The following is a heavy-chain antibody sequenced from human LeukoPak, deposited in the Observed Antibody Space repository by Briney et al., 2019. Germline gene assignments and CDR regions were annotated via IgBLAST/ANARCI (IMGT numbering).Heavy chain of an antibody. D-gene: IGHD3-3*01. J-gene: IGHJ4*02. V-gene: IGHV1-3*01. CDR2: INAGNGNT. CDR3: ARSFFGVVDQLDY. Sequence: ASVKVSCKASGYTFTSYAMHWVRQAPGQRLEWMGWINAGNGNTKYSQKFQGRVTITRDTSASTAYMELSSLRSEDTAVYYCARSFFGVVDQLDYWGQGTLVTVSS. CDR1: GYTFTSYA.